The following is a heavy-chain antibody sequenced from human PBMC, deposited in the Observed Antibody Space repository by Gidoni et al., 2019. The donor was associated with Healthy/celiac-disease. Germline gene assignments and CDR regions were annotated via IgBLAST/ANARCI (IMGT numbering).Heavy chain of an antibody. CDR3: AKEGTNYGDYVEWFDP. Sequence: QVQLVESGGGVVQPGRSLRLSCAAPGFTFSSSGMHWVRQAPGKGLEWVAVISYDGSNKYYADSVKGRFTISRDNSKNTLYLQMNSLRAEDTAVYYCAKEGTNYGDYVEWFDPWGQGTLVTVSS. J-gene: IGHJ5*02. D-gene: IGHD4-17*01. V-gene: IGHV3-30*18. CDR2: ISYDGSNK. CDR1: GFTFSSSG.